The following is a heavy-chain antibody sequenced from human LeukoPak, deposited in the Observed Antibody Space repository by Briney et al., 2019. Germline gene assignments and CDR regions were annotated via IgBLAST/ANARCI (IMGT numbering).Heavy chain of an antibody. D-gene: IGHD6-19*01. Sequence: GGSLRLSCAASGFTVSSNYMSWVRQAPGKVLEWVSVIYSGGSTYYADSVKGRFTISRDNSKNTLYLQMNSLRAEDTAVYYCARGPPHSSGWRTFDYWGQGTLVTVSS. V-gene: IGHV3-53*01. J-gene: IGHJ4*02. CDR3: ARGPPHSSGWRTFDY. CDR1: GFTVSSNY. CDR2: IYSGGST.